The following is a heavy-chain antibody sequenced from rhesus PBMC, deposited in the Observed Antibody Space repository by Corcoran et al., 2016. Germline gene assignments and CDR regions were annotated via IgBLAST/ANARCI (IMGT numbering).Heavy chain of an antibody. Sequence: QVQLQESGPGVVKPSETLSLPCAVSGGSIRDSYRWSWIRQPPGKGLEWIGYIYGSSTSTNYNPSLKTPVTISKDTSKNQFSLKLSSVTAADTAVYYCARDRIYYYFDYGGQGVLVTVSS. J-gene: IGHJ4*01. D-gene: IGHD2-2*01. V-gene: IGHV4S10*01. CDR1: GGSIRDSYR. CDR2: IYGSSTST. CDR3: ARDRIYYYFDY.